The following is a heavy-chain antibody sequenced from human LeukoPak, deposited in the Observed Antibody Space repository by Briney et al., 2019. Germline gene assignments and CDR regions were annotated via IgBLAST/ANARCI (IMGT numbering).Heavy chain of an antibody. Sequence: GGSLRLSCAASGCTFSRHGIHWVRQAPGKGLEWVAFIRYDGSNKYYADSVKGRFTISRDDSKNTLYLQMNSLRVEGTAVYYCAKGSFYCNGNSCPQYYYYMDVWGKGTTVTVSS. V-gene: IGHV3-30*02. J-gene: IGHJ6*03. CDR1: GCTFSRHG. CDR3: AKGSFYCNGNSCPQYYYYMDV. D-gene: IGHD2/OR15-2a*01. CDR2: IRYDGSNK.